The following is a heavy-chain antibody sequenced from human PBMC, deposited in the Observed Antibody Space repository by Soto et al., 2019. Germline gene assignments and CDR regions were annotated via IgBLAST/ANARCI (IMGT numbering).Heavy chain of an antibody. Sequence: ASVKVSCKASGYTFTSYGISWVRQAPGQGLEWMGWISAYNGNTNYAQELQGRVTMTTDTSTSTAYMELRSLRSDDTAVYYCARDPEPAAKSYYYYGMDVWGQGTTVTVSS. D-gene: IGHD2-2*01. J-gene: IGHJ6*02. CDR2: ISAYNGNT. CDR1: GYTFTSYG. V-gene: IGHV1-18*04. CDR3: ARDPEPAAKSYYYYGMDV.